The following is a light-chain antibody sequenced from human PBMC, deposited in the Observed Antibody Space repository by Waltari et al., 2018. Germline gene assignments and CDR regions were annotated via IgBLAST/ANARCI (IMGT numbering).Light chain of an antibody. J-gene: IGKJ1*01. CDR1: QSVSSD. Sequence: EIVLTQSPATLSVSPGERATLPCRASQSVSSDLAWYQQNPGQAPRLLIYGASTRATGIPGRFSGSGSGTEFTLTISSLKSEDFAVYYCQQYNTWPRTFGQGTRVEIK. CDR3: QQYNTWPRT. CDR2: GAS. V-gene: IGKV3-15*01.